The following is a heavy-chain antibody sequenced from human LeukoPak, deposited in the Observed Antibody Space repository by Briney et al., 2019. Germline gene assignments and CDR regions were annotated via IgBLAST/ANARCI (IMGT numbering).Heavy chain of an antibody. J-gene: IGHJ4*02. CDR3: ARDMGYCRSTSCYALDY. Sequence: TGGSLRLYCAASGFTFSSYAMHWVRQAPGKGLEWVAVISYDGSNKYYADSVKGRFTISRDSSKNTLYLQMNSLRAEDTAVYYCARDMGYCRSTSCYALDYWGQGTLVTVSS. CDR2: ISYDGSNK. CDR1: GFTFSSYA. D-gene: IGHD2-2*01. V-gene: IGHV3-30*04.